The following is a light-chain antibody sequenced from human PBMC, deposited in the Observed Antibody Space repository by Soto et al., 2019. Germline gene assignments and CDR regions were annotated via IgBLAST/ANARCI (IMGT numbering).Light chain of an antibody. CDR1: RNLLHSNGYYY. J-gene: IGKJ4*01. CDR2: LGS. V-gene: IGKV2-28*01. Sequence: EIVLTQYPLSLPVTPGEPASISCRSSRNLLHSNGYYYLDWYLQKPGQSPQLLIYLGSNRASGVPDRFSGSGSGTDFTLTISRVEAEDVGVYFCAQGLTTPFTFGGGTKVDIK. CDR3: AQGLTTPFT.